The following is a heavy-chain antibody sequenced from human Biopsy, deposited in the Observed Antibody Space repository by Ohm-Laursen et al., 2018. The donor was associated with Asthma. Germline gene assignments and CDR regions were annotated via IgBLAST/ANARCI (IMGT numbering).Heavy chain of an antibody. Sequence: SLRLSCAASGFRFSSYAMHWVRQAPGKGLEWVALITYDGSKTIYGDSVRGRFTVSRDSSTNTLYLQMSSLRPEDTAVYYCAREGVFFGGFCYSPTDFWGQGTLVTVSS. CDR2: ITYDGSKT. CDR3: AREGVFFGGFCYSPTDF. J-gene: IGHJ4*02. D-gene: IGHD2-21*02. V-gene: IGHV3-30*15. CDR1: GFRFSSYA.